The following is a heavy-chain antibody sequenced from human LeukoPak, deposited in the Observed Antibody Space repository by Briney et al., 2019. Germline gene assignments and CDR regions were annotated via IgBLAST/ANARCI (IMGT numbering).Heavy chain of an antibody. J-gene: IGHJ4*02. V-gene: IGHV1-69*04. CDR1: GGTLSSYA. CDR2: IIAILGIA. Sequence: SAKVSCKASGGTLSSYAISWVRQAPGQGLEWMGRIIAILGIANYAQMFQDRVTITADKSTSTAYMELSSLRSEDTAVYYCARDVVPAAKPQSIWGQGTLVTVSS. CDR3: ARDVVPAAKPQSI. D-gene: IGHD2-2*02.